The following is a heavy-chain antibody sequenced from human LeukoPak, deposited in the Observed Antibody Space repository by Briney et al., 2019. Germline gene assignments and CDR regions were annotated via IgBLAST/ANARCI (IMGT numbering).Heavy chain of an antibody. CDR2: IKSITDGGTT. CDR1: GFTFNKAW. V-gene: IGHV3-15*01. CDR3: TTSGSYSDY. Sequence: GGSLRLSCAASGFTFNKAWMSWVRQAPGKGLEWIARIKSITDGGTTDYAAPVKDRFTISRDDPKTTLFLQMNSLKTEDTAVYYCTTSGSYSDYWGQGTLVTVSS. D-gene: IGHD1-26*01. J-gene: IGHJ4*02.